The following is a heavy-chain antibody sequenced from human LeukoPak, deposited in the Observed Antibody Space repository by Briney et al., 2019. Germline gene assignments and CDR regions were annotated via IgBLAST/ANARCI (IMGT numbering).Heavy chain of an antibody. Sequence: SVKVSCKASGGTFSSYAISWVRQAPGQGLEWMGGIIPIFGTANYAQKFQGGVTITTDESTSTAYMELSSLRSEDTAVYYCAGRSYIFGVVHRIQDYYYMDVWGKGTTVTVSS. J-gene: IGHJ6*03. CDR3: AGRSYIFGVVHRIQDYYYMDV. CDR1: GGTFSSYA. V-gene: IGHV1-69*05. D-gene: IGHD3-3*01. CDR2: IIPIFGTA.